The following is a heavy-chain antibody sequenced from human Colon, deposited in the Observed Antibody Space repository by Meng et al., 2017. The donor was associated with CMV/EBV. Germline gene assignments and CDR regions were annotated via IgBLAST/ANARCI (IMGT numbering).Heavy chain of an antibody. CDR1: GGSFSSYA. CDR3: ARGQYYYDANRFVFHYFDD. D-gene: IGHD3-22*01. Sequence: SVKVSCKPSGGSFSSYAISWMRQVPGQGLEWVGGIIPILNIPSYAQRLQGRITLSADPSTTTAYMELSSLRSEDTAIYYCARGQYYYDANRFVFHYFDDWGQGTLVTVSS. J-gene: IGHJ4*02. V-gene: IGHV1-69*10. CDR2: IIPILNIP.